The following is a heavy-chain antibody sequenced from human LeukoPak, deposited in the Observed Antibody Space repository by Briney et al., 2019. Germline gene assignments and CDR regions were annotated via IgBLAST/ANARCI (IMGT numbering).Heavy chain of an antibody. CDR1: GFTFSSHA. CDR3: ARDRDIILMGHGMDV. CDR2: IGGAAGSR. J-gene: IGHJ6*02. V-gene: IGHV3-23*01. D-gene: IGHD1-26*01. Sequence: QPGGSLRLSCAASGFTFSSHAMTWVRQAPGKGPEWVSTIGGAAGSRNFADSVRGRFTISRDNSNNTLFLHMTNLRAEDTAVYYCARDRDIILMGHGMDVWGQGTTVTVSS.